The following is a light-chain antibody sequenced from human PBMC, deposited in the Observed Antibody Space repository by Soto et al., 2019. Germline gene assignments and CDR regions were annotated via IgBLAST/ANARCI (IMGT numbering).Light chain of an antibody. J-gene: IGKJ4*01. CDR2: GAS. CDR3: QQHNNWPLT. Sequence: EIVMTQSPATLSVSPGERATLSCRASQSVNNYLAWYQQKPGQAPRLLIYGASTRATGIPDWFGGSGSGTEFTLTISGLQSEDFAVYYCQQHNNWPLTFGGGTKVEIK. V-gene: IGKV3-15*01. CDR1: QSVNNY.